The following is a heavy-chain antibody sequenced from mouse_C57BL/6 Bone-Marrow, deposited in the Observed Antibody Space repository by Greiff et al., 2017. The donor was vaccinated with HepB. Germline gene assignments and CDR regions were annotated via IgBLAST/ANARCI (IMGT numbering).Heavy chain of an antibody. CDR1: GYAFTNYL. D-gene: IGHD1-1*01. CDR2: INPGSGGT. J-gene: IGHJ1*03. Sequence: VKLMESGAELVRPGTSVKVSCKASGYAFTNYLIEWVKQRPGQGLEWIGVINPGSGGTNYNEKFKGKATLTADKSSSTAYMQLSSLTSEDSAVYFCAKEGYGSSTRYFDVWGTGTTVTVSS. CDR3: AKEGYGSSTRYFDV. V-gene: IGHV1-54*01.